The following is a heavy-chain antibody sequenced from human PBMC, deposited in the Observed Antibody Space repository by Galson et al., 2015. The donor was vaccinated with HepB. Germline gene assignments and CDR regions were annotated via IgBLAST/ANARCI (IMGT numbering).Heavy chain of an antibody. Sequence: PALVKPTQTLTLSCASSGFSLNIHEMRVNWIRQSPGKALEWLGRIDGTDYNVYSPSLKTRLTIFKGTSGSRAELTMTNMGPVDTATYYCARSYSSGWYGFDSKEAFDMWGQGTMVIVSS. CDR2: IDGTDYN. CDR3: ARSYSSGWYGFDSKEAFDM. D-gene: IGHD6-19*01. CDR1: GFSLNIHEMR. V-gene: IGHV2-70*04. J-gene: IGHJ3*02.